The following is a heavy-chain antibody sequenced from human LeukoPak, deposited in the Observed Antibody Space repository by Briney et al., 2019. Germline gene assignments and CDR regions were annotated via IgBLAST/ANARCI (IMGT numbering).Heavy chain of an antibody. CDR3: AREAYGDHYYYMDV. Sequence: PSETLSLTCTVSGGSISSYYWSWIRQPPGKGLEWIGYIYYSGSTNYNPSLKSRVTISVDTSKNQFSLKLSSVTAADTAVYYCAREAYGDHYYYMDVWGKGTTVTVSS. CDR1: GGSISSYY. CDR2: IYYSGST. D-gene: IGHD4-17*01. J-gene: IGHJ6*03. V-gene: IGHV4-59*01.